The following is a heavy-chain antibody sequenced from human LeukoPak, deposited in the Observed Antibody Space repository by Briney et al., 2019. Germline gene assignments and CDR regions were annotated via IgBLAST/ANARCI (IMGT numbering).Heavy chain of an antibody. D-gene: IGHD6-13*01. J-gene: IGHJ4*02. CDR1: GFSFSSYS. CDR3: ARDPSRSWIPFDY. CDR2: ISRVSANT. Sequence: GGSLRPSCAASGFSFSSYSMNWVRQAPGKGLEWISHISRVSANTWFADSVKGRFTFSRDNAKNLLFLQMNSLRAEDTAVYYCARDPSRSWIPFDYWGQGTLVTVSS. V-gene: IGHV3-48*04.